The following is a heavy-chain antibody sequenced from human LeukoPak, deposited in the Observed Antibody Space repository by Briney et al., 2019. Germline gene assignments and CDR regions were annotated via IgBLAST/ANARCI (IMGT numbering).Heavy chain of an antibody. Sequence: ASVKVSCKASGYTFTGYYMHWVRQAPGQGLEWMGWINPNSGGTNYAQKFQGRVTMTRDTSISTAYMELSRLRSDDTAVYYCARVLQGDYLNYYYYYYMDVWGKGTTVTISS. CDR1: GYTFTGYY. V-gene: IGHV1-2*02. J-gene: IGHJ6*03. D-gene: IGHD4-17*01. CDR3: ARVLQGDYLNYYYYYYMDV. CDR2: INPNSGGT.